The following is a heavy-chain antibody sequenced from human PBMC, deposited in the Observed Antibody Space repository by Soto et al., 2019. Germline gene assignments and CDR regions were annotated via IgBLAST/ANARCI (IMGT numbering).Heavy chain of an antibody. CDR2: IYYSGST. Sequence: SETLSLTCTVSGGSVSSGSYYWSWIRQPPGKGLEWIGYIYYSGSTNYNPSLKSRVTISVDTSKNQFSLKLSSVTAADTAVYYCARDRYYDSSGYYPYYYYGMDVWGQGTTVTVS. CDR1: GGSVSSGSYY. J-gene: IGHJ6*02. D-gene: IGHD3-22*01. CDR3: ARDRYYDSSGYYPYYYYGMDV. V-gene: IGHV4-61*01.